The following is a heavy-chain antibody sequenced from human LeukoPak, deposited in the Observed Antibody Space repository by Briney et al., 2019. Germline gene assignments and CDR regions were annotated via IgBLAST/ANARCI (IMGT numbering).Heavy chain of an antibody. CDR3: AKEGPGYSSSWFGNYHYMDV. CDR1: GFTFDDYA. Sequence: GGSLRLSCAASGFTFDDYAMHWVRQAPGKGLEWVSLISWDGGRTYYADSVKGRFTISRDNSKNSLYLQMSSLRAEDTALYYCAKEGPGYSSSWFGNYHYMDVWGKGTPVTVSS. V-gene: IGHV3-43D*03. J-gene: IGHJ6*03. CDR2: ISWDGGRT. D-gene: IGHD6-13*01.